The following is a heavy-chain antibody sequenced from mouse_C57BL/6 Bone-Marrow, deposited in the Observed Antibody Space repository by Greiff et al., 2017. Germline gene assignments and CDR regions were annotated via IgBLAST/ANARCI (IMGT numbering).Heavy chain of an antibody. V-gene: IGHV1-19*01. D-gene: IGHD3-2*02. J-gene: IGHJ3*01. CDR3: ARLDSSGYEWFAY. CDR1: GYTFTDYY. Sequence: EVQLQQSGPVLVKPGASVKMSCKASGYTFTDYYMNWVKKSHGKSLDWIGVINPYNGGTSYNQKFKCKATLTADKSSSTAYMELNSLTSEDSEVYYCARLDSSGYEWFAYWGQGTLVTVSA. CDR2: INPYNGGT.